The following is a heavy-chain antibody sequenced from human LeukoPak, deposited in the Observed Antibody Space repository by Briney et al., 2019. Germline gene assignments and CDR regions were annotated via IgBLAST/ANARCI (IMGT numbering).Heavy chain of an antibody. V-gene: IGHV3-23*01. CDR3: AKVRYGDYGPRWYYFDY. D-gene: IGHD4-17*01. Sequence: PGGSLRLSCAASGFTFSSYAMSWVRQAPGKGLKWVSAISGSGGSTYYADSVKGRFTISRDNSKNTLYLQMNSLRAEDTAVYYCAKVRYGDYGPRWYYFDYWGQGTLVTVSS. CDR1: GFTFSSYA. J-gene: IGHJ4*02. CDR2: ISGSGGST.